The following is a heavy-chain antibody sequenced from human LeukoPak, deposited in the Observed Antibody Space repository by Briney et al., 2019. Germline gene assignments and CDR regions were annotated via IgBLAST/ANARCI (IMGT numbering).Heavy chain of an antibody. D-gene: IGHD4-23*01. CDR1: VGTFSSYA. J-gene: IGHJ3*02. Sequence: GASVKVSCKASVGTFSSYAISLVRQAPGQGLEWMGRIIPILGIANYAQKFQGRVTITADKSTSTAYMELSSLRSEDTAVYYCATISYGGNSFSDAFDIWGQGTMVTVSS. CDR3: ATISYGGNSFSDAFDI. CDR2: IIPILGIA. V-gene: IGHV1-69*04.